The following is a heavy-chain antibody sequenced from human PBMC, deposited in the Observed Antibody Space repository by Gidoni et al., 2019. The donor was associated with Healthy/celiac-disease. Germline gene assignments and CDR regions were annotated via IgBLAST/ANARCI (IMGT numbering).Heavy chain of an antibody. V-gene: IGHV3-23*04. CDR3: AKDRGDYDSSGPVDY. J-gene: IGHJ4*02. CDR2: ISGSGGST. CDR1: GFTFSSYA. D-gene: IGHD3-22*01. Sequence: EVQLVESGGGLVQPGGSLRLSCPSSGFTFSSYAMSWVRQAPGKGLEWVSAISGSGGSTYYADSVKGRFTISRDNSKNTLYLQMNSLRAEDTAVYYCAKDRGDYDSSGPVDYWGQGTLVTVSS.